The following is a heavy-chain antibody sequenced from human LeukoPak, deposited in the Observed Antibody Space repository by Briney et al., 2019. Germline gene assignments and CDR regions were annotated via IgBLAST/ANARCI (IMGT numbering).Heavy chain of an antibody. Sequence: GGSLRLSCAAPGFTFSSYGMSWVRQAPEKGLEWVSGISGSGGSTYYADSVKGRFTISRDNFKDTLYLQMNSLRAEDTAVYYCARVSSSGYYYKDYYMDVWGKGTTVTISS. V-gene: IGHV3-23*01. CDR2: ISGSGGST. CDR3: ARVSSSGYYYKDYYMDV. J-gene: IGHJ6*03. D-gene: IGHD3-22*01. CDR1: GFTFSSYG.